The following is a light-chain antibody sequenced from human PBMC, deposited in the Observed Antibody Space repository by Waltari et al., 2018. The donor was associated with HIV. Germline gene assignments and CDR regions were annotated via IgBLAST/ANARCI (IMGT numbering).Light chain of an antibody. Sequence: QSVLTQPPSVSAAPGQKVTISCSGSSTTIGHNYVSWYHQLPGTAPKLLICENDKRPSGIPDRFSGSKSGTSATLGITGLQTGDEADYYCGTWDSSLSTGMFGGGTKLTVL. J-gene: IGLJ3*02. CDR3: GTWDSSLSTGM. CDR2: END. CDR1: STTIGHNY. V-gene: IGLV1-51*01.